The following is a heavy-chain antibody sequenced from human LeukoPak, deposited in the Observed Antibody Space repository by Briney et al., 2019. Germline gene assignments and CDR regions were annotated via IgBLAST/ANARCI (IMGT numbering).Heavy chain of an antibody. Sequence: SVKVSCKASGGTFSSYAISWVRQAPGQGLEWMGGIIPIFGTANYAQKFQGRVTITVDKSTSTAYMELSSLRSEDTAVYYCASPSEGYCSGGSCYVFDYWGQGTLVTVSS. CDR2: IIPIFGTA. CDR3: ASPSEGYCSGGSCYVFDY. V-gene: IGHV1-69*06. D-gene: IGHD2-15*01. J-gene: IGHJ4*02. CDR1: GGTFSSYA.